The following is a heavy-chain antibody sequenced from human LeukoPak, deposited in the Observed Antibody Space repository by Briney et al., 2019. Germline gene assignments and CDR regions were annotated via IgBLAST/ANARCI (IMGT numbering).Heavy chain of an antibody. CDR3: ARDDSYGYNWFDP. CDR2: IYYSGST. CDR1: GGSISSGGYY. V-gene: IGHV4-31*03. Sequence: SETLSLTCTVSGGSISSGGYYWSWIRQHPGKGLEWIGYIYYSGSTYYNPSLKSRVTISVDTSKNQFSLKLSSVTAADTAVYYCARDDSYGYNWFDPWGQGTLVTVSS. D-gene: IGHD5-18*01. J-gene: IGHJ5*02.